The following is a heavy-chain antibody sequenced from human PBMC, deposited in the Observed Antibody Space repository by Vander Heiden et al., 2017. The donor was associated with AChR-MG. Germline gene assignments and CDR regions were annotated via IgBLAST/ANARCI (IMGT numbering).Heavy chain of an antibody. CDR1: GFTFSSYG. Sequence: QVQLVESGGGVVQPGGSLRLSCAASGFTFSSYGMHWVRQAPGKGLEWVAFIRYDGSNKYYADSVKGRFTISRDNSKNTLYLQMNSLRAEDTAVYYCAKERRGGSGSYSSWWFDPWGQGTLVTVSS. CDR2: IRYDGSNK. D-gene: IGHD3-10*01. CDR3: AKERRGGSGSYSSWWFDP. V-gene: IGHV3-30*02. J-gene: IGHJ5*02.